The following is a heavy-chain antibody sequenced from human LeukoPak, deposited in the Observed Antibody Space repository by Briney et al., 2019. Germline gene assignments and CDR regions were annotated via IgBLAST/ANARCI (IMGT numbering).Heavy chain of an antibody. V-gene: IGHV3-30*02. D-gene: IGHD4-17*01. CDR3: AKGLRMTTVTTDAFDI. J-gene: IGHJ3*02. CDR1: GFSLSRNG. CDR2: ILSDGSYE. Sequence: GGSLRLSCATSGFSLSRNGMHWVRQAPGQGLEWVAFILSDGSYEYYADSVKGRFTISRDTSRNTLFLQMNSLRTEDTAVYYCAKGLRMTTVTTDAFDIWGQGTMVTVSS.